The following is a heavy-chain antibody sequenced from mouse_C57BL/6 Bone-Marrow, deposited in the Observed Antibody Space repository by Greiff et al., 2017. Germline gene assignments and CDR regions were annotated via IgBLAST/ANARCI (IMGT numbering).Heavy chain of an antibody. CDR1: GYTFTSYG. Sequence: EVKLQESGAELVRPGSSVKMSCKTSGYTFTSYGINWVKQRPGQGLEWIGYIYIGNGYTEYNEKFKGKATLTSDTSSSTAFMQLSSLTSEDAAIYFCARERAVVTEDCYIDVWGTGTPVTVSS. J-gene: IGHJ1*03. V-gene: IGHV1-58*01. D-gene: IGHD2-12*01. CDR2: IYIGNGYT. CDR3: ARERAVVTEDCYIDV.